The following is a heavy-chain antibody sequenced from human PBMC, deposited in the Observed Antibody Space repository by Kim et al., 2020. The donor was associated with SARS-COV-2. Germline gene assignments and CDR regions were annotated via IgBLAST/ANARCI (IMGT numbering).Heavy chain of an antibody. CDR3: ARAVKLWPQGPACN. CDR1: GYTFTGYY. CDR2: INPNSGGT. D-gene: IGHD5-18*01. J-gene: IGHJ4*02. Sequence: ASVKVSCKASGYTFTGYYMHWVRQAPGQGLEWMGWINPNSGGTNYAQKFQGRVTMTRDTSISTAYMELSRLRSDDTAVYYCARAVKLWPQGPACNWGQGTLVTVSS. V-gene: IGHV1-2*02.